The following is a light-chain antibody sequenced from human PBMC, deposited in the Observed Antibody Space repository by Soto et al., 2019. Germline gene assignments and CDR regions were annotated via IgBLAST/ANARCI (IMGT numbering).Light chain of an antibody. CDR2: EVS. V-gene: IGLV2-14*01. J-gene: IGLJ2*01. CDR3: SSYTSSSTPYVV. Sequence: QSALTQPASVSGSPGQSITISCTGTSSDVGDYNYVSWYQQHPGKAPKLMIYEVSNRPSGVSNRFSGSKSGNTASLTISGLQAEDEADYYCSSYTSSSTPYVVFGGGTKLTVL. CDR1: SSDVGDYNY.